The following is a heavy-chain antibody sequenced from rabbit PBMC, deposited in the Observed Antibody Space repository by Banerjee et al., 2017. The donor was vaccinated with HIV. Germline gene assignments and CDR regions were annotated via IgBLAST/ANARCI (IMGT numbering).Heavy chain of an antibody. CDR3: ARSNAGTPDAYNL. CDR1: GFDFSSYG. D-gene: IGHD4-2*01. V-gene: IGHV1S45*01. J-gene: IGHJ4*01. Sequence: QEQLVESGGGLVQPGGSLKLSCKASGFDFSSYGVSWVRQAPGKGLEWIACIDAGRGGRTDYASWAKGRFTISKTSSTTVTLQMASLTAADTATYFCARSNAGTPDAYNLWGQGTLVTVS. CDR2: IDAGRGGRT.